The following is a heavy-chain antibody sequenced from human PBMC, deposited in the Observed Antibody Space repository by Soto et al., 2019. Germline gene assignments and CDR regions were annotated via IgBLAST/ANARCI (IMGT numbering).Heavy chain of an antibody. Sequence: PSETLSLTCTVPGCPISSYYWSWIRQPPGKGLEWIGYIYYSGSTNYNPSLKSRVTISVDTSKNQFSLKLSSVTAADTAVYYCARQSSDDFWSGYSDWFDPWGQGTLVTVSS. J-gene: IGHJ5*02. CDR3: ARQSSDDFWSGYSDWFDP. CDR1: GCPISSYY. D-gene: IGHD3-3*01. CDR2: IYYSGST. V-gene: IGHV4-59*08.